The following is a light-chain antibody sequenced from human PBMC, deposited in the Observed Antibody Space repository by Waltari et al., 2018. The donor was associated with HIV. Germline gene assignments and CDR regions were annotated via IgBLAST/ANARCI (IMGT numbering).Light chain of an antibody. CDR1: SSDVGGSTV. J-gene: IGLJ3*02. Sequence: QSALTPPASVSGSPRQSIPISCTATSSDVGGSTVVSWYQQPPGKAPKLLIYEFSHRPAGVSTRFSGSKSGNTASLTISGLQAEDEADYYCNSYISTTTVMFGGGTKLTVL. CDR3: NSYISTTTVM. V-gene: IGLV2-14*01. CDR2: EFS.